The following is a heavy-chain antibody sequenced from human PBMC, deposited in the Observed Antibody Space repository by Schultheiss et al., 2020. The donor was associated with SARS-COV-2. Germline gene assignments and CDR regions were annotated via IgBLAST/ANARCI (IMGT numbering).Heavy chain of an antibody. Sequence: SETLSLTCAVSGGSISSSNWWSWVRQPPGKGLEWIGEIYHSGSTNYNPSLKSRVTISVDTSKNQFSLKLSSVTAADTAVYYCARDTRPRTHYYYYMDVWGKGTTVTVSS. V-gene: IGHV4-4*02. CDR3: ARDTRPRTHYYYYMDV. CDR2: IYHSGST. J-gene: IGHJ6*03. D-gene: IGHD1-14*01. CDR1: GGSISSSNW.